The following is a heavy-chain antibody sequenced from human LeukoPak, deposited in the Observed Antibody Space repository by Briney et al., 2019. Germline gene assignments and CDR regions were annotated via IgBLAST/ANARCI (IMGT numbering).Heavy chain of an antibody. J-gene: IGHJ3*02. CDR3: ARDGAEGDNSAFDI. CDR1: GYTFTSYD. CDR2: MNPNSGNT. V-gene: IGHV1-8*01. D-gene: IGHD3-22*01. Sequence: ASVKVSCKASGYTFTSYDINWVRQATGQGLEWMGWMNPNSGNTGYAQKFQGRVTMTRNTSISTAYMELSSLRSEDTAVYFCARDGAEGDNSAFDIWGQGTVVTVSS.